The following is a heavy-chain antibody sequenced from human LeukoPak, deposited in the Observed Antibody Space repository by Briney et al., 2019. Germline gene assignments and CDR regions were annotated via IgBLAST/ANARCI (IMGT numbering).Heavy chain of an antibody. CDR3: AKRDGRGWLYFDN. J-gene: IGHJ4*02. CDR1: GFTFSNYG. CDR2: ISHDGSNK. V-gene: IGHV3-30*18. Sequence: GRSLRLSCAAPGFTFSNYGMHWVRQAPGKGLEWVALISHDGSNKYYADSVKGRFTISRDNSKNTLSLQLNTLRPEDTAVYYCAKRDGRGWLYFDNWGQGTLVTVSS. D-gene: IGHD6-19*01.